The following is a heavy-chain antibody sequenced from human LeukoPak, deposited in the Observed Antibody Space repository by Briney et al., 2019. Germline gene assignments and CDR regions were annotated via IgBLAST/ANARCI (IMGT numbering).Heavy chain of an antibody. V-gene: IGHV3-7*01. Sequence: GGSLRLSCAASGFTFSSYWMSWVRQAPGKGLEWVANIRQDGGEKYYLDSVKGRFTVSRDNAKNSLYLQMNSLRAEDTAVYYCARLGARQILEYWGQGTLVTVSS. CDR2: IRQDGGEK. D-gene: IGHD4-17*01. CDR1: GFTFSSYW. CDR3: ARLGARQILEY. J-gene: IGHJ4*02.